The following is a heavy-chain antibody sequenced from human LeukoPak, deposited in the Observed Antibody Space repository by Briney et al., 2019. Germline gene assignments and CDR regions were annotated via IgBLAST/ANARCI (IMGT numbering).Heavy chain of an antibody. CDR1: GFTFSSYS. Sequence: GGSLRLSCVASGFTFSSYSMNWVRQAPGKGLEWVSSISSSSSYIYYADSVKGRFTISRDNAKNSLYLQMNSLRAEDTAVYYCARDSALKIAAAGTWDAFDIWGQGTMVTVSS. J-gene: IGHJ3*02. CDR2: ISSSSSYI. V-gene: IGHV3-21*01. D-gene: IGHD6-13*01. CDR3: ARDSALKIAAAGTWDAFDI.